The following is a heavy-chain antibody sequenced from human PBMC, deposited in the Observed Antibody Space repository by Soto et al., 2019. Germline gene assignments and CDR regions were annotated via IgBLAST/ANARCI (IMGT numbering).Heavy chain of an antibody. CDR2: ISSSGNSI. CDR1: GFTFSYYY. CDR3: ARRAAAGRSFDY. J-gene: IGHJ4*02. Sequence: GGSRRRSWAASGFTFSYYYMTWIRQAPGKGLEWVSYISSSGNSIYYADSVRGRFTVSRDNAKNSLFLQMNSLRAEDTAVYYCARRAAAGRSFDYWGLGTLVTVSS. D-gene: IGHD6-13*01. V-gene: IGHV3-11*01.